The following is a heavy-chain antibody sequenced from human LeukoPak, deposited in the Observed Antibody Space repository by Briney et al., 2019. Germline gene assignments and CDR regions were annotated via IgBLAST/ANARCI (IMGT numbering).Heavy chain of an antibody. V-gene: IGHV1-18*04. Sequence: GASVKVSCKASGYTFTSFGISWVRQAPGQGLDWVGWISANNGNTNYAQKLQGRVTMTTDTSTSTAYMELRSLRSDDTAVYYCARDERQWLVPDAFDIWGQGTMVTVSS. D-gene: IGHD6-19*01. CDR3: ARDERQWLVPDAFDI. J-gene: IGHJ3*02. CDR2: ISANNGNT. CDR1: GYTFTSFG.